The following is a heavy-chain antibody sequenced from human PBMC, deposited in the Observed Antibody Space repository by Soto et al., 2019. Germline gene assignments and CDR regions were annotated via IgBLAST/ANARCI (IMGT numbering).Heavy chain of an antibody. CDR2: LSGSSTYI. CDR3: ARMGTTNAFDV. D-gene: IGHD1-1*01. CDR1: GFNFSTYI. Sequence: EVQVVESGGGLVKPGGSLRLSCAASGFNFSTYILTWDRQAPGKGLEWISSLSGSSTYIYHADSVKGRFAISRDNAKNSLFLQMSSLRAEDTALYYCARMGTTNAFDVWGQGTMVTVSS. J-gene: IGHJ3*01. V-gene: IGHV3-21*06.